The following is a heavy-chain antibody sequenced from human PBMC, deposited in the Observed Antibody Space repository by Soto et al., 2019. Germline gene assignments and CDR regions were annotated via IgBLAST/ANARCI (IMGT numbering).Heavy chain of an antibody. V-gene: IGHV1-46*01. J-gene: IGHJ5*02. D-gene: IGHD7-27*01. CDR2: MSPSGST. Sequence: GASVKVSCKASGYTFTSYYMHWVRQAPGQGLEWMGIMSPSGSTSYAQKFQGRVTMTRDTSTSKVYMELSSLRSEDTAVYYCAKTGVADWFDPWGQGTLVTVSS. CDR1: GYTFTSYY. CDR3: AKTGVADWFDP.